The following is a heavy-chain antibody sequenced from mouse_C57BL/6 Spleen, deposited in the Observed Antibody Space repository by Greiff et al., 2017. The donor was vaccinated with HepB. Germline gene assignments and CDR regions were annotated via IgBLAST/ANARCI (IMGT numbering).Heavy chain of an antibody. D-gene: IGHD1-1*01. V-gene: IGHV3-1*01. CDR3: ARGTTVVEPYWYFDV. CDR1: GYSITSGYD. CDR2: ISYSGST. J-gene: IGHJ1*03. Sequence: VQLKESGPGMVKPSQSLSLTCTVTGYSITSGYDWHWIRHFPGNKLEWMGYISYSGSTNYNPSLKSRISITHDTSKNHLFLKLNSVTTEDTATYHCARGTTVVEPYWYFDVWGTGTTVTVSS.